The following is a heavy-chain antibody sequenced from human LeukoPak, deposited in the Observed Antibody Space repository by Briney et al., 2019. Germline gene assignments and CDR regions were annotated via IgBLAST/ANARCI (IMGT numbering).Heavy chain of an antibody. D-gene: IGHD4-17*01. V-gene: IGHV4-38-2*02. J-gene: IGHJ3*02. CDR3: ARAYGDYDAFDI. CDR1: GYSISSGYY. Sequence: SETLSLTCTVSGYSISSGYYWGWIRQPPGKGLAWIGSIYHSGSTYYNPSLKSRVTISVDTSKNQFSLKLSSVTAADTAVYYCARAYGDYDAFDIWGQGTMVTVSS. CDR2: IYHSGST.